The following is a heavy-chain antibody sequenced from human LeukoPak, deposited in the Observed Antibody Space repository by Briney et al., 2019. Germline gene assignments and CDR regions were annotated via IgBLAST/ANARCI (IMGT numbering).Heavy chain of an antibody. J-gene: IGHJ4*03. D-gene: IGHD5-12*01. CDR1: GFMFRDAA. CDR3: ARDIELST. V-gene: IGHV3-23*01. Sequence: GGSLRLSCAASGFMFRDAAMTWVRQAPGKGLKWVSLIASSGLNTYYADSVRGRFTISRDNSKNTLSLQMNSLRVEDTAIYYCARDIELSTWGLGTLVTVSS. CDR2: IASSGLNT.